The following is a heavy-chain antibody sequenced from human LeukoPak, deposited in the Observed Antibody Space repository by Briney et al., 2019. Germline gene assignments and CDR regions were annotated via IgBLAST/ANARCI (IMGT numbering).Heavy chain of an antibody. CDR3: AKFRGMIVASYFFDY. Sequence: GGSXXLSCAXSGXTFXXYAMXWVRQAPGKGLEWVSAISSSGGSTYYADSVKGRFTISRDNSKNTLYLHMNSLRAEDTAIYYCAKFRGMIVASYFFDYWGQGALVTVSS. CDR1: GXTFXXYA. V-gene: IGHV3-23*01. J-gene: IGHJ4*02. D-gene: IGHD3-22*01. CDR2: ISSSGGST.